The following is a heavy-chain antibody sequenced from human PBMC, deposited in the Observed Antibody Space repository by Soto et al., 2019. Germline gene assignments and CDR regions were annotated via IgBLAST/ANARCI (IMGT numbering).Heavy chain of an antibody. J-gene: IGHJ4*02. Sequence: GGSLRLSCAASGFTFSSYAMRWVRQAPGKGLEWVAVISYDGSNKYYADSVKGRFTISRDNSKNTLYLQMNSLRAEDTAVYYCARVLDIVVVVAATWPGLDYWGQGTLVTVSS. V-gene: IGHV3-30-3*01. CDR1: GFTFSSYA. D-gene: IGHD2-15*01. CDR3: ARVLDIVVVVAATWPGLDY. CDR2: ISYDGSNK.